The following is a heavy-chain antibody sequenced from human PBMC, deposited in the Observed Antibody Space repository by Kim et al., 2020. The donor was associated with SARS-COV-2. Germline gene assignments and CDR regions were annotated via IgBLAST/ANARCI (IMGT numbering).Heavy chain of an antibody. J-gene: IGHJ2*01. CDR2: INHSGST. CDR3: ARETVAAESDWYFDL. V-gene: IGHV4-34*01. CDR1: GGSFSGYY. Sequence: SETLSLTCAVYGGSFSGYYWSWIRQPPGKGLEWIGEINHSGSTNYNPSLKSRVTISVDTSKNQFSLKLSSVTAADTAVYYCARETVAAESDWYFDLWGRGTLVTVSS. D-gene: IGHD6-13*01.